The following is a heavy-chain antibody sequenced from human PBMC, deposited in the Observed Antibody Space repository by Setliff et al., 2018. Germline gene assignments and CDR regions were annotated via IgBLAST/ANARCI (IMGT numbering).Heavy chain of an antibody. Sequence: GESLTISCKASGYSFTDYWIAWVRQMPGKGLEWMGIIYPSNSNIKYSPSFEAQITFSVDKSITTAYLQWSSLKALDTAIYYCARHRVGNSGYAIPILDFWGQGALVTVSS. D-gene: IGHD5-12*01. J-gene: IGHJ4*02. V-gene: IGHV5-51*01. CDR2: IYPSNSNI. CDR3: ARHRVGNSGYAIPILDF. CDR1: GYSFTDYW.